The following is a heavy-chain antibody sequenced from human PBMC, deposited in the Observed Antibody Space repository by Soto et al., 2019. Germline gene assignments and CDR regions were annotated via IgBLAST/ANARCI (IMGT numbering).Heavy chain of an antibody. CDR1: GYSFSTFW. J-gene: IGHJ4*02. CDR2: IYPGGSQT. Sequence: PGESLKISCMGFGYSFSTFWVAWVRQMPGKGLEWMGIIYPGGSQTRYSPPFQGRVTSSADKSINTAYLQWSSLEPSDTATYYGAKYCGGDCRFDSWGQGTLVTVSS. CDR3: AKYCGGDCRFDS. V-gene: IGHV5-51*01. D-gene: IGHD2-21*02.